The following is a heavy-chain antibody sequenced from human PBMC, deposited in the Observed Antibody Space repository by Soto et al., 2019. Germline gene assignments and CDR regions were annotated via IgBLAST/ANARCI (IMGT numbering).Heavy chain of an antibody. D-gene: IGHD3-10*01. V-gene: IGHV1-8*01. CDR3: AREGSWFGEAYYYYMDV. J-gene: IGHJ6*03. CDR1: GYTFTSYD. CDR2: MNPNSGNT. Sequence: QVQLVQSGAEVKKPGASVKVSCKASGYTFTSYDINWVRQATGQGLEWMGWMNPNSGNTGYAQKFQGRVTMTRNTSISTAYMELSGLRSEDTAVYYCAREGSWFGEAYYYYMDVWGKGTTVTVSS.